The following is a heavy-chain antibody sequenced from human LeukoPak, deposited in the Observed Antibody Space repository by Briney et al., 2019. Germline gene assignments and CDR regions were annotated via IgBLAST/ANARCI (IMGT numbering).Heavy chain of an antibody. CDR2: IYYSGST. CDR3: ARRGYASSWSFDY. D-gene: IGHD6-13*01. V-gene: IGHV4-59*08. J-gene: IGHJ4*02. Sequence: SETLSLTCTVSGGSISGYYWNWVRQPPGKGLEWIGYIYYSGSTKYNPSLKSRVTISVDTSKNQFPLKLSSVTAADTAVYYCARRGYASSWSFDYWGQGTLVTVSS. CDR1: GGSISGYY.